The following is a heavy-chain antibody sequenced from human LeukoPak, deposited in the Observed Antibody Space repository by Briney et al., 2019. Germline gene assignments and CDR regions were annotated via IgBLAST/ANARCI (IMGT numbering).Heavy chain of an antibody. J-gene: IGHJ4*02. CDR1: GGTFSSYA. Sequence: ASVKVSCKASGGTFSSYAISWVRQAPGQGLEWMGWINPNSGGTNYAQKLQGRVTMTTDTSTSTAYMELRSLRSDDTAVYYCARGVSDLSDIVVVPAATPGDYWGQGTLVTVSS. CDR3: ARGVSDLSDIVVVPAATPGDY. D-gene: IGHD2-2*01. V-gene: IGHV1-18*01. CDR2: INPNSGGT.